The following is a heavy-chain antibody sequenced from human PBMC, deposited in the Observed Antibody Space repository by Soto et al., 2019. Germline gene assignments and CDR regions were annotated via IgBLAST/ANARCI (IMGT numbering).Heavy chain of an antibody. D-gene: IGHD3-9*01. CDR2: IYPGDSDT. Sequence: GESLKISCKGSGYSFTSYWIGWVRQMPGKGLEWMGIIYPGDSDTRYSPSFQGQVTISADKSISTAYLQWSSLKASDTAMYYCARLMYYDILTGYYRAFDIWGQGTRVTVS. J-gene: IGHJ3*02. V-gene: IGHV5-51*01. CDR1: GYSFTSYW. CDR3: ARLMYYDILTGYYRAFDI.